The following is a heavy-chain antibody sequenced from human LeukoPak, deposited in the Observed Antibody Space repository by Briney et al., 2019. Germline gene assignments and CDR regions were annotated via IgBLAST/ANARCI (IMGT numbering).Heavy chain of an antibody. CDR2: ISPSGDRT. V-gene: IGHV3-23*01. CDR1: GFTFSSYA. CDR3: AIMHGYYDGSGFWVQ. D-gene: IGHD3-22*01. J-gene: IGHJ4*02. Sequence: GGSLRLSCAASGFTFSSYAMSWVRQAPGKGLEWVSFISPSGDRTSNADSVEGRFTISRDNTRNTLYLQMNSLRDEDTGVYYCAIMHGYYDGSGFWVQWGQGTLVTVFS.